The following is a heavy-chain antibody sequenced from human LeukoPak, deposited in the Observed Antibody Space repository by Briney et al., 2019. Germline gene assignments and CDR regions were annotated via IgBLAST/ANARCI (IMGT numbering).Heavy chain of an antibody. Sequence: PGGSLRLSCAASGFTFNDYYMSWIRQAPGKGLEWVTYINSSGSNIYYADSVKGRFTISRDNAKNSLYLQMNSLRAEDTAVYYCARDGWGIAGQAGAFDIWGQGTMVTVSS. CDR3: ARDGWGIAGQAGAFDI. J-gene: IGHJ3*02. CDR1: GFTFNDYY. CDR2: INSSGSNI. D-gene: IGHD6-13*01. V-gene: IGHV3-11*01.